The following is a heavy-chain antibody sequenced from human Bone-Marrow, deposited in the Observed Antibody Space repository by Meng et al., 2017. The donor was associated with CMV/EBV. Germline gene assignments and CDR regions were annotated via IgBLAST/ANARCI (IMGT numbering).Heavy chain of an antibody. CDR3: ARGGSLGEQPLY. CDR2: ISYDGSNK. D-gene: IGHD6-13*01. CDR1: GFTFSSYA. Sequence: GESLKISCAASGFTFSSYAMSWVRQAPGKGLEWVAVISYDGSNKYYADSVKVRFTISRDNSKNTLYLQMNSLRAEDTAVYYCARGGSLGEQPLYWGQGTLVTVSS. V-gene: IGHV3-30*04. J-gene: IGHJ4*02.